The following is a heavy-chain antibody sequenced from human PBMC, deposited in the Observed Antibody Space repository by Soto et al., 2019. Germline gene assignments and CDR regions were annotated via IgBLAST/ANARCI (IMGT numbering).Heavy chain of an antibody. Sequence: GGSLRLSCAASGFTFSSYAMHWVRQAPGKGLEWVAVISYDGSNKYYADSVKGRFTISRDNSKNTLYLQMNSLRAEDTAVYYCARDAQPYYYGSGSYYNGGNWFDPWGQGTLVTVSS. CDR2: ISYDGSNK. D-gene: IGHD3-10*01. J-gene: IGHJ5*02. V-gene: IGHV3-30-3*01. CDR1: GFTFSSYA. CDR3: ARDAQPYYYGSGSYYNGGNWFDP.